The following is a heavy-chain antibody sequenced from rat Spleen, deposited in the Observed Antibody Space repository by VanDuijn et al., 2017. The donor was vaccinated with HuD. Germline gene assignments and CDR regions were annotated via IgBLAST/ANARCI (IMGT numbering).Heavy chain of an antibody. V-gene: IGHV5-58*01. Sequence: EVQLVETGGGLVQPGRSLKLSCVASGFTFSSYWMYWVRQAPGKGLEWVSSINPDGSTTFYPNSVKDRFTISRDNAKSTLYLQMDSLRSEDTATYYCARNPHWYFDFWGPGTMVTVSS. J-gene: IGHJ1*01. CDR3: ARNPHWYFDF. CDR1: GFTFSSYW. D-gene: IGHD3-1*01. CDR2: INPDGSTT.